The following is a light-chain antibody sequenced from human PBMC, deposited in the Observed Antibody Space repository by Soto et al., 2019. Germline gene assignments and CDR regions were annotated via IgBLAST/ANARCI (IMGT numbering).Light chain of an antibody. J-gene: IGLJ2*01. CDR2: ANS. Sequence: QSVLTQPPSVSGAPGQRVTISCTGSSSNIGAGYDVHWYQQFPGTAPKLLIYANSNRPSGVPDRFSGSKSGTSASLAITGLQAEDETDYYCQSYDSSLSGVVFGGGTQLTVL. V-gene: IGLV1-40*01. CDR3: QSYDSSLSGVV. CDR1: SSNIGAGYD.